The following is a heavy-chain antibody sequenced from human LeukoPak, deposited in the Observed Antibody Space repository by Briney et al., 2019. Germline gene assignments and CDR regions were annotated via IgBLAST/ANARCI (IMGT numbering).Heavy chain of an antibody. D-gene: IGHD5-18*01. V-gene: IGHV4-59*01. CDR2: ISYSAST. CDR3: GRDSGYSYGYGVDF. Sequence: PSETLSLTCTVSGGSISSYYWWSWIRQPPGKGLEWIGHISYSASTNYNPSLKSRVTISLDTSKNQFSLKLTSVTAADTAVYYCGRDSGYSYGYGVDFWGQGTLVTVSS. CDR1: GGSISSYY. J-gene: IGHJ4*02.